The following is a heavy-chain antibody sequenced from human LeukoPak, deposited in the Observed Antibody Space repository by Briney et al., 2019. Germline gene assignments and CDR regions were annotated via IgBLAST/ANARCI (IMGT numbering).Heavy chain of an antibody. Sequence: GGSLRLSCAASGFTFTSYSMSWVRQAPGKGLEWVSVIYGGGNIYYADSVKGRFTISRDNSKNTLYLQMNSLRAEDTAVYYCARGAGYNYPYYFDYWGQGTLVTVSS. D-gene: IGHD5-24*01. CDR1: GFTFTSYS. J-gene: IGHJ4*02. V-gene: IGHV3-53*01. CDR3: ARGAGYNYPYYFDY. CDR2: IYGGGNI.